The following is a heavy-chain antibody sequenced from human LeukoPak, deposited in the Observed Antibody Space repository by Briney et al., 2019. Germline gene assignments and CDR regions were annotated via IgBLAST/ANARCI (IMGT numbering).Heavy chain of an antibody. CDR3: AKGGSIVGAMDPLTDYFDY. V-gene: IGHV3-30*18. D-gene: IGHD1-26*01. J-gene: IGHJ4*02. Sequence: PGGSLRLSCAASGFTFSSYVMHWVRQAPGKGLEWVAVISYDATNKYYEDSVKGRFTISRENSKNTLYLQMNSLRPEDTAVYYCAKGGSIVGAMDPLTDYFDYWGQGTLVTVSS. CDR1: GFTFSSYV. CDR2: ISYDATNK.